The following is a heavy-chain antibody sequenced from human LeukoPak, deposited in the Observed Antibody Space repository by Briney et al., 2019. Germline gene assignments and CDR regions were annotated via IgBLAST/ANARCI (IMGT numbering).Heavy chain of an antibody. J-gene: IGHJ4*02. D-gene: IGHD4-11*01. CDR3: AKSYFDYSTYYSYYFNL. CDR1: GGSISGGY. Sequence: SETLSFTCTVSGGSISGGYWSWIRQPPGRGLEWIGYVYTSGSTNYNPSLKSRVTISVDTSKSQFALKLSSVTAADTAVYYCAKSYFDYSTYYSYYFNLWGQGALVTVSS. CDR2: VYTSGST. V-gene: IGHV4-4*09.